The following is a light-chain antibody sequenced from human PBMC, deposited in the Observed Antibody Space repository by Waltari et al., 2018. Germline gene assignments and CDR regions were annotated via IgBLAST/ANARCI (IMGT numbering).Light chain of an antibody. V-gene: IGKV2-30*02. CDR1: QSLVHSDGNTY. Sequence: DVVMTQSPLSLTVTLGQPASISCTSRQSLVHSDGNTYLIWFQQRPGQSPRRLIYKVSNRDSGVPDRFSGSGSGTDFTLKISWVEAEDVGVYYCMQGTHWPYTFGQGTKLDIK. J-gene: IGKJ2*01. CDR3: MQGTHWPYT. CDR2: KVS.